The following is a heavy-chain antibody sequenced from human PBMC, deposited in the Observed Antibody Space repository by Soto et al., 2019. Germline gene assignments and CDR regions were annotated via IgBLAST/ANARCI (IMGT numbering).Heavy chain of an antibody. V-gene: IGHV4-30-2*01. D-gene: IGHD1-26*01. CDR2: IHVTGYT. Sequence: QLQLQESGSGLVNPSQTLSLTCTVSGASITSGSYSWSWIRQAPGKGLEWIGNIHVTGYTAFSPSLKRRVTMSGDTSKNPFSLNVNSVTAADTAVYFCARGGALRPNGHVPRAFWGQGTLVTVSS. J-gene: IGHJ4*02. CDR1: GASITSGSYS. CDR3: ARGGALRPNGHVPRAF.